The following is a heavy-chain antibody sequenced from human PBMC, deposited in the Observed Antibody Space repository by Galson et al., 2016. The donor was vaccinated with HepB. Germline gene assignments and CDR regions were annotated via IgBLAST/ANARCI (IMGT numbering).Heavy chain of an antibody. V-gene: IGHV3-30*18. CDR2: VSYDGYST. D-gene: IGHD3-10*01. CDR1: GFFFSNYG. CDR3: AKDVYTSGSEYGMDV. Sequence: SLRLSCAASGFFFSNYGMHWVRQAPGKGLAWVAVVSYDGYSTYYADYVKGRFTISRDNSKTTMYLQMNSLRVEDTAVYYCAKDVYTSGSEYGMDVWGQGTTVTVSS. J-gene: IGHJ6*02.